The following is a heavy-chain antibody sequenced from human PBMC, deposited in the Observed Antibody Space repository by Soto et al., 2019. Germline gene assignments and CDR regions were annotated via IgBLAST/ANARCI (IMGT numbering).Heavy chain of an antibody. J-gene: IGHJ5*02. CDR2: LYYSGNT. CDR1: GGSISSFNYF. V-gene: IGHV4-39*01. D-gene: IGHD2-15*01. CDR3: ARGGGSTFNWFDP. Sequence: QLQLQESGPGLVKPSETLSLTCTVSGGSISSFNYFWGWIRQPPGKGLEWIGSLYYSGNTYYNSAIQSRVTISVDTSKKQCTLTLRSVTAADTAVYYCARGGGSTFNWFDPWGQGTLVTVSP.